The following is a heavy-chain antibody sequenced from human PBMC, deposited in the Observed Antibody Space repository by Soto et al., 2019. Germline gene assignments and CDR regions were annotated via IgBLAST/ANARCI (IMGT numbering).Heavy chain of an antibody. CDR3: ASTGYSSGWSPSNLHYGGNSGRRYFDY. D-gene: IGHD6-19*01. Sequence: ASVKVSCKACGYTFIGYYMHWVRQAPGQGVEWMGWINPNSGGTNYAQKFQGRVTMTRDTSISTAYMELSRLRSDDTAVYYCASTGYSSGWSPSNLHYGGNSGRRYFDYWGQGTLVTVSS. CDR1: GYTFIGYY. J-gene: IGHJ4*02. CDR2: INPNSGGT. V-gene: IGHV1-2*02.